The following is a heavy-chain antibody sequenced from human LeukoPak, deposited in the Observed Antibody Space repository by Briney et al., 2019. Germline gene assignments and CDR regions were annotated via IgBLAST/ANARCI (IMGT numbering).Heavy chain of an antibody. CDR1: GFTFSSYW. CDR2: IKQDGSEK. CDR3: AREGGYSYEDGMDV. V-gene: IGHV3-7*01. J-gene: IGHJ6*02. Sequence: PGGSLRLSCAASGFTFSSYWMSWVRQAPGKGLEWVANIKQDGSEKYYVDSVKGRFTISRDNAKNSLYLQMNSLRAEDTAVYYCAREGGYSYEDGMDVWGQGTTVTVSS. D-gene: IGHD5-18*01.